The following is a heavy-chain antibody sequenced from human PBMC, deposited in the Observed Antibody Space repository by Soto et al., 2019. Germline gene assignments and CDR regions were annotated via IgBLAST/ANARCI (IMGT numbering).Heavy chain of an antibody. D-gene: IGHD5-12*01. J-gene: IGHJ6*02. CDR1: GGSVSSGSYY. CDR3: ATLGYSGYERNYYGMDV. Sequence: SETLSLTCTVSGGSVSSGSYYWSWIRQPPGKGLEWIGYIYYSGSTNYNPSLKSRVTISVDTSKNQFSLKLSSVTAADTAVYYCATLGYSGYERNYYGMDVWGQGTTATVSS. CDR2: IYYSGST. V-gene: IGHV4-61*01.